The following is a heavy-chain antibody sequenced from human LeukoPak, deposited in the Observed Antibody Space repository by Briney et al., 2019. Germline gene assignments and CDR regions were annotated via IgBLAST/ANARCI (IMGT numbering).Heavy chain of an antibody. D-gene: IGHD1-26*01. J-gene: IGHJ4*02. V-gene: IGHV1-8*03. CDR2: MNPDSGNT. Sequence: ASVKVSCKASGYTFSSYDINWVRQATGQGLEWMGWMNPDSGNTGYAQKFQGRVTITRNTSISTAYMELSSLRSEDTAVYYCARDAVSGSYYKDWGQGTLVTVSS. CDR3: ARDAVSGSYYKD. CDR1: GYTFSSYD.